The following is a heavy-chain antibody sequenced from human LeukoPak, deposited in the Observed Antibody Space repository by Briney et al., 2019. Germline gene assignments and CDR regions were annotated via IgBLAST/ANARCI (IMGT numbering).Heavy chain of an antibody. V-gene: IGHV4-59*01. CDR3: ARRDFSGWNYYDY. D-gene: IGHD6-19*01. Sequence: SSETLSLTCTVSGGSMNSYYWSWIRQPPGKGLEWIGHIYYSGSTKYNPSLESRVTISVDTSKNQFSLKLSSVTAADTAVYYCARRDFSGWNYYDYWGQETLVTVSS. J-gene: IGHJ4*02. CDR2: IYYSGST. CDR1: GGSMNSYY.